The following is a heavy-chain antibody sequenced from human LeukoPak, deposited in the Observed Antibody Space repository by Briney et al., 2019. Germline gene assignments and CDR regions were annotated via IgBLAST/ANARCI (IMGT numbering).Heavy chain of an antibody. CDR3: AKAVAVAGTDYFDY. J-gene: IGHJ4*02. Sequence: HPGGSLRLSCAASGFTFSSYAMSWVRQAPGKGLEWVSAISGSGGSTYYADSVKGRFTISRDNSKNTPYLQMNSLRAEDTAVYYCAKAVAVAGTDYFDYWGQGTLVTVSS. D-gene: IGHD6-19*01. CDR2: ISGSGGST. CDR1: GFTFSSYA. V-gene: IGHV3-23*01.